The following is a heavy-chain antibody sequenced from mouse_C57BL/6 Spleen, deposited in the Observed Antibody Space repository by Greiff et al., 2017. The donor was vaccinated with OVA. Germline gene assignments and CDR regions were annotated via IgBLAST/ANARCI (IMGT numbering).Heavy chain of an antibody. CDR3: ARRNYGAMDY. Sequence: ESGPGILQSSQTLSLTCSFSGSSLSTSGMGVSWIRQPSGKGLEWLAHIYWDDDKRYNPSLKSRLTISKDTSRNQVFLKITSVDTADTATYYCARRNYGAMDYWGQGTSVTVSS. D-gene: IGHD1-1*01. J-gene: IGHJ4*01. CDR2: IYWDDDK. CDR1: GSSLSTSGMG. V-gene: IGHV8-12*01.